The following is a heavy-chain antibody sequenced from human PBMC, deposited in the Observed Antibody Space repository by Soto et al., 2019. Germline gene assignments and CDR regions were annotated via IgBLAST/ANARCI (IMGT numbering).Heavy chain of an antibody. CDR2: IRYSGST. CDR3: ARHHSSGWYYFDY. CDR1: VDSISSADFY. V-gene: IGHV4-30-4*08. J-gene: IGHJ4*02. Sequence: PSETLSLTCTVSVDSISSADFYWSWIRQHPGKGLEWIGYIRYSGSTNYNPSLKSRVHISVDTSKNQFSLKLSSVTAADTAVYYCARHHSSGWYYFDYWGQGTLVTVSS. D-gene: IGHD6-19*01.